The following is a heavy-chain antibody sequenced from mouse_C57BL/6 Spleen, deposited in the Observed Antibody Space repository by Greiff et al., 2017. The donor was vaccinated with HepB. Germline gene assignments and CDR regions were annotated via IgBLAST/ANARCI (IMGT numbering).Heavy chain of an antibody. CDR3: AREDYYGSGNYFDY. CDR2: ILPGSGST. D-gene: IGHD1-1*01. CDR1: GYTFTGYW. J-gene: IGHJ2*01. Sequence: VQLQQSRAELMKPGASVKLSCRATGYTFTGYWIEWVKQRPGHGLEWIGEILPGSGSTNHNEKFKGKATFTADTSSNTAYMQLSSLTTEDSAIYYCAREDYYGSGNYFDYWGQGTTLTVSS. V-gene: IGHV1-9*01.